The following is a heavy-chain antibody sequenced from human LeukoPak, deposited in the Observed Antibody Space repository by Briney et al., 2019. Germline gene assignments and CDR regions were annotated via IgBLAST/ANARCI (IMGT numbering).Heavy chain of an antibody. D-gene: IGHD1-26*01. CDR2: VSVSGGST. J-gene: IGHJ4*02. Sequence: PGGSLRLSCAASGFTFSNHAMSWVRQAPGKGLEWVSSVSVSGGSTFYADFVKGRFTISRDNAKKSLYLQMDSLRAEDTAIYFCATEWALAQNWGQGTLVTVSS. CDR3: ATEWALAQN. V-gene: IGHV3-23*01. CDR1: GFTFSNHA.